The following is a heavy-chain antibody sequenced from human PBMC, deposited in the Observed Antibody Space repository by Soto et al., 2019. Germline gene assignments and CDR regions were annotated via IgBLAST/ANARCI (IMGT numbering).Heavy chain of an antibody. CDR1: GFSFPNYW. D-gene: IGHD2-15*01. J-gene: IGHJ6*02. CDR3: ARQDILVLPAPYSGMDV. CDR2: IYPGDSDT. Sequence: PGESLKISCQASGFSFPNYWVAWVRQTPGKGLEWMGIIYPGDSDTRYSPSFQGQIFISADKSTSTAYLQWRSLKASDTGRYYCARQDILVLPAPYSGMDVWGQGTTVTVSS. V-gene: IGHV5-51*01.